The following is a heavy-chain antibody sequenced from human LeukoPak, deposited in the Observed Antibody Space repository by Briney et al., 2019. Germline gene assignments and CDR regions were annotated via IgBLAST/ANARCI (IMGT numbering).Heavy chain of an antibody. Sequence: ASLKVSCKASGYTFTSYVINWVRQATGQGLEWMGWVNPKTGNTGYAQNFQGRVTMTRATSISTAYMELSSLRSEDTAVYYCARGLFWFGDLKTHWFDPWGQGTLVTVSS. V-gene: IGHV1-8*01. J-gene: IGHJ5*02. CDR3: ARGLFWFGDLKTHWFDP. CDR1: GYTFTSYV. D-gene: IGHD3-10*01. CDR2: VNPKTGNT.